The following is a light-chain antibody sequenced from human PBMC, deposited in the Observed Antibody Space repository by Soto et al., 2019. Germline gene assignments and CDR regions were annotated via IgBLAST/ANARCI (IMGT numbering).Light chain of an antibody. CDR3: QQYNSYSYT. J-gene: IGKJ2*01. Sequence: DIQMTQSPSSLSASVGDRVSITCRASQSISSWLAWYQQKPGKAPKLLMFDTFSLESGVPSRFSGSGSGTEFTLTISSLQPDDFATYYCQQYNSYSYTFGQGTKLEIK. V-gene: IGKV1-5*01. CDR2: DTF. CDR1: QSISSW.